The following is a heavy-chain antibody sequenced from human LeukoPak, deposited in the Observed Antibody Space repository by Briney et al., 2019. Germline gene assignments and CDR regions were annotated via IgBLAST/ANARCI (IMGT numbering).Heavy chain of an antibody. CDR3: ARGNAGYGSSFDP. CDR2: MNPNSGNS. CDR1: GYTFTSYD. V-gene: IGHV1-8*03. J-gene: IGHJ5*02. Sequence: ASVKVSCKASGYTFTSYDINWVRQATGQGLEWMGWMNPNSGNSGYAQKFQGRVTITRNTSISTAYMEVSSLRSEDTAVYYCARGNAGYGSSFDPWGQGTLVTVSS. D-gene: IGHD6-13*01.